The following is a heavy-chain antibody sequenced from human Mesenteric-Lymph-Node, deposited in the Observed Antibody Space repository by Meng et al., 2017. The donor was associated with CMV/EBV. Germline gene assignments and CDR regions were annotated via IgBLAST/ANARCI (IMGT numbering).Heavy chain of an antibody. CDR2: INHSGST. Sequence: QVQLQQWGAGLLKPSEPLSLTCAVYGGSFSGYLWSWIRQPPVKGLEWIGEINHSGSTNYNPSLKSRVTISVDTSKNQFSLKLSSVTAADTAVYYCARHQRWLKSEGGFNYWGQGTLVTVFS. V-gene: IGHV4-34*01. J-gene: IGHJ4*02. D-gene: IGHD4-23*01. CDR1: GGSFSGYL. CDR3: ARHQRWLKSEGGFNY.